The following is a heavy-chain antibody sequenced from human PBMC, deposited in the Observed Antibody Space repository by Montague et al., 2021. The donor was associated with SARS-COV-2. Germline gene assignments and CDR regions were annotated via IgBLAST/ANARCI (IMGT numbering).Heavy chain of an antibody. Sequence: SEILSLTCAVYGGSFSGYYWSWIRQPPGKGLEWIGEINHSGSTNYNPSLKSRVTISVDTSKNQFSLKLSSVTAADTAVYYCASVSDSGYAFDYWGQGTLVTVSS. J-gene: IGHJ4*02. CDR2: INHSGST. CDR1: GGSFSGYY. D-gene: IGHD2-2*01. V-gene: IGHV4-34*01. CDR3: ASVSDSGYAFDY.